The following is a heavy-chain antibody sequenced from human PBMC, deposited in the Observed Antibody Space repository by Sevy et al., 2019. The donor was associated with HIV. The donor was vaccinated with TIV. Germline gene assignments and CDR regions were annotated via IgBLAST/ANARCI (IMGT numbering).Heavy chain of an antibody. CDR1: GFTFSSYS. CDR3: ARDLWGPYSGYYPPSFDY. CDR2: ISSSSSTI. J-gene: IGHJ4*02. Sequence: GGSLRLSCAASGFTFSSYSMNWVRQAPGKGLEWVSYISSSSSTIYYADSVKGRFTISRDNAKNSLYLQMNSLRDEDTAVYYCARDLWGPYSGYYPPSFDYWGQGTLVTVSS. V-gene: IGHV3-48*02. D-gene: IGHD3-22*01.